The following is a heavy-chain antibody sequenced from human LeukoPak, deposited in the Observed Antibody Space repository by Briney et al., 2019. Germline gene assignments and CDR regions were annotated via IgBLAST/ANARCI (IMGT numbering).Heavy chain of an antibody. CDR1: GLTFSSCW. CDR2: IKQDGSEK. Sequence: GGSLRLSCAASGLTFSSCWMSWVRQAPGKGLEWVANIKQDGSEKYYVDSVKGRFTISRDNAKNSLYLQMNSLRAEDTAVYYCARDQYDILTGYHDYWGQGTLVTVSS. CDR3: ARDQYDILTGYHDY. V-gene: IGHV3-7*01. D-gene: IGHD3-9*01. J-gene: IGHJ4*02.